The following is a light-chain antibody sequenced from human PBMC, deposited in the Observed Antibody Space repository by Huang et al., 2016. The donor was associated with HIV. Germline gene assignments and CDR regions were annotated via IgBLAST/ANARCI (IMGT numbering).Light chain of an antibody. Sequence: EIVLTQSPGTLSLSPGERATLSCRASQSLSADYLAWCHQKPGQAPRLRIYAASSTATGIPDRFSGSGSGTDFTLTIYRLEPEDFAVYFCQQYAGSPWTFGQGTKVEIK. CDR2: AAS. V-gene: IGKV3-20*01. J-gene: IGKJ1*01. CDR3: QQYAGSPWT. CDR1: QSLSADY.